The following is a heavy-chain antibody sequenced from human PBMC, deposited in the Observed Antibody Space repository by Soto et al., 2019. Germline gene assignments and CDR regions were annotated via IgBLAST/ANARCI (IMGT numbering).Heavy chain of an antibody. Sequence: ASVKVSCKASGYTFTNYAIHWVRQAPGQRLEWMGWINAGNGNTKFSQRFQGRVTFTRDTSASTASMELSSLRSEDTAVYYCAEGFVAPPGYGGLLPYFWGRGTPVPVSA. J-gene: IGHJ4*02. CDR2: INAGNGNT. CDR1: GYTFTNYA. V-gene: IGHV1-3*01. D-gene: IGHD3-9*01. CDR3: AEGFVAPPGYGGLLPYF.